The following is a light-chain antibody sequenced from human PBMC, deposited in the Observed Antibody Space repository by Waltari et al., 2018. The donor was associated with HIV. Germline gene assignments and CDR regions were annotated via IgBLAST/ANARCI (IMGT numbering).Light chain of an antibody. Sequence: VLTQTPLSSRVFVGQPASISSRSAQSLVHNHGHTYLSWIQERPGQPPKLLIFEIANRIAGVPDRFRGSGTRASFTLEISRVEAEDVGVYYGMQATEFPRNFGQGTKLEIK. CDR1: QSLVHNHGHTY. J-gene: IGKJ2*01. CDR3: MQATEFPRN. V-gene: IGKV2-24*01. CDR2: EIA.